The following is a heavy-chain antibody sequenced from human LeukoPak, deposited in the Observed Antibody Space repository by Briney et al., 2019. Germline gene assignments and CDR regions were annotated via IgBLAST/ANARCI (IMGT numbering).Heavy chain of an antibody. Sequence: ASVKVSCKASGGTFSSYANSWVRQAPGQGLEWMGRIIPIFGTANYAQKFQGRVTITTDESTSTAYMELSSLRSEDTAVYYCARDVYDSSGYPFDYWGQGTLVTVSS. CDR1: GGTFSSYA. CDR3: ARDVYDSSGYPFDY. CDR2: IIPIFGTA. V-gene: IGHV1-69*05. D-gene: IGHD3-22*01. J-gene: IGHJ4*02.